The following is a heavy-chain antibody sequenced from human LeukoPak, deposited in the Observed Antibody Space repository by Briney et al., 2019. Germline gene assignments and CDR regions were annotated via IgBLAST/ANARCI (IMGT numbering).Heavy chain of an antibody. CDR1: GYSFTSYW. J-gene: IGHJ4*02. CDR3: ARQYCSSTSCYEFDY. D-gene: IGHD2-2*01. CDR2: IYPGDSDT. Sequence: GESLKISCKGSGYSFTSYWIGWVRQMPGKGLEWMGIIYPGDSDTRYSPSFQGQVTISADKSISTAYLQWSSLKASDTAMYYCARQYCSSTSCYEFDYWGQGTLVTVSS. V-gene: IGHV5-51*01.